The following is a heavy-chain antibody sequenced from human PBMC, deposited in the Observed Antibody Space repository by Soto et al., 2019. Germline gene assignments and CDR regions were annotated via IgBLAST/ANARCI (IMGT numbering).Heavy chain of an antibody. CDR2: ISGGGGNT. CDR3: AKERLGRGADY. CDR1: GFTFSNYA. J-gene: IGHJ4*02. V-gene: IGHV3-23*01. Sequence: EVQLLESGGGLVQPGGSLRLSCAASGFTFSNYAMSWVRQTPGKGLEWVSTISGGGGNTDYPDSVKGRFTISRDNSKDTVYLQMNSLGAEDTAIYYCAKERLGRGADYWGQGALVTVTS.